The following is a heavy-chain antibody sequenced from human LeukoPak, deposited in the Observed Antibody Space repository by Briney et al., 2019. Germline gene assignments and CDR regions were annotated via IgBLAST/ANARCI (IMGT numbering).Heavy chain of an antibody. CDR3: ARVLLPLYGMDV. Sequence: SGGSLRLSWAASGFTFSSYAMSWVRQAPGKGLEWVSAISGSGGSTYYADSVKGRFTISRDNSKNTLYLQMNSLRAEDTAVYYCARVLLPLYGMDVWGQGTTVTVSS. V-gene: IGHV3-23*01. J-gene: IGHJ6*02. CDR2: ISGSGGST. D-gene: IGHD3-22*01. CDR1: GFTFSSYA.